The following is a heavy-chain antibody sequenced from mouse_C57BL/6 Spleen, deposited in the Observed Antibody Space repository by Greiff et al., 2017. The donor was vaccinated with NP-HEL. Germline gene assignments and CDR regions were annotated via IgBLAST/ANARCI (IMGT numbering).Heavy chain of an antibody. CDR3: ARGGWLFDY. V-gene: IGHV5-4*01. CDR2: ISDGGSYT. D-gene: IGHD1-1*02. Sequence: EVQGVESGGGLVKPGGSLKLSCAASGFTFSSYAMSWVRQTPEKRLEWVATISDGGSYTYYPDNVKGRFTISRDNAKNNLYLQMSHLKSEDTAMYYCARGGWLFDYWGQGTTLTVSS. CDR1: GFTFSSYA. J-gene: IGHJ2*01.